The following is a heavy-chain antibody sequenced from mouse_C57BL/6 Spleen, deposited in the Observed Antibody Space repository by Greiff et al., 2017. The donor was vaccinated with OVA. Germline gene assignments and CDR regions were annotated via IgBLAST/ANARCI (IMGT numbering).Heavy chain of an antibody. CDR3: ASPYSNYYYAMDY. Sequence: VQLQQPGAELVKPGASVKLSCKASGYTFTSYWMHWVKQRPGRGLEWIGRIDPNSGGNKYNEKFKSKATLTVDKPSSTAYMQLSSLTSEDSAVYYCASPYSNYYYAMDYWGQGTSVTVSS. J-gene: IGHJ4*01. D-gene: IGHD2-5*01. V-gene: IGHV1-72*01. CDR1: GYTFTSYW. CDR2: IDPNSGGN.